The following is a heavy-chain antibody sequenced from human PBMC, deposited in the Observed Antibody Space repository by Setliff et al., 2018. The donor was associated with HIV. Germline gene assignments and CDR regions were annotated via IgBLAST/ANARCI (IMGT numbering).Heavy chain of an antibody. CDR1: GFTFSNYA. J-gene: IGHJ5*02. CDR2: IYGSSGST. V-gene: IGHV3-23*01. Sequence: GGSLRLSCAASGFTFSNYAMSWVRQPPGKGLEWVSAIYGSSGSTNYADSVKGRFTIPRDNSKNMLYLQMNSLRAEDTAVYYCAKGQDGLRYNWFDPWGHGTLVTVSS. CDR3: AKGQDGLRYNWFDP.